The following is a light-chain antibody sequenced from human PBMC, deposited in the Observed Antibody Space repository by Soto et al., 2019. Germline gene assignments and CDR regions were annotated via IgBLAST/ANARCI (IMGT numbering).Light chain of an antibody. Sequence: DIQMTQSPSSVAASVGDRVTSTCRASQGLSSYLAWYQQKPGKAPKLLIYAASNLQSGVPSRFSGSGSGTDFTLTISSLQPEDFATYFCLSGHSRPFGGGTTVDIK. CDR2: AAS. CDR3: LSGHSRP. CDR1: QGLSSY. J-gene: IGKJ4*01. V-gene: IGKV1-12*02.